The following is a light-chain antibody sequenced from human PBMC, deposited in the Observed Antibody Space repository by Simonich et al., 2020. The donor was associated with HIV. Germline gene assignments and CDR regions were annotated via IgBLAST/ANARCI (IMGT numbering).Light chain of an antibody. CDR2: DAS. V-gene: IGKV1-39*01. CDR3: QQSYITRT. CDR1: HDISNN. J-gene: IGKJ2*01. Sequence: DIQMTQSPSSLSASVGDRVTLTCQASHDISNNLNWYQQKPGKAPKLQIYDASNLETGVPSRFSGSGSETDFTLTISSLQPDDFATYYCQQSYITRTFGQGTKLEIK.